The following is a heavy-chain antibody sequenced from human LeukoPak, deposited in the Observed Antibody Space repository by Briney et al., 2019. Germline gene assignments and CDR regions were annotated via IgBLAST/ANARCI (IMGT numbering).Heavy chain of an antibody. D-gene: IGHD3-22*01. Sequence: GGSLRLSCAASGFTFSSYAMSWVRQAPGKGLEWVSSISSSSNIYYADSVKGRFTISRDNAKNSLYLQMNSLRAEDTAVYYCARGGYYDSSLDYWGQGTLVTVSS. CDR3: ARGGYYDSSLDY. V-gene: IGHV3-21*01. J-gene: IGHJ4*02. CDR2: ISSSSNI. CDR1: GFTFSSYA.